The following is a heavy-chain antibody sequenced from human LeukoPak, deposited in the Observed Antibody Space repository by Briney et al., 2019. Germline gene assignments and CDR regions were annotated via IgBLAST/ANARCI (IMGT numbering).Heavy chain of an antibody. V-gene: IGHV3-53*01. CDR2: IYSGGRT. Sequence: PGGSLRLSCAASGFTVSSSYMSWVRQAPGKGLEWVSVIYSGGRTDYTDSVKGRFTISRDKSKNTLYLQMNGLRVEDTAVYYCAREPGTTLDYWGQGTLVAVSS. D-gene: IGHD1-14*01. J-gene: IGHJ4*02. CDR1: GFTVSSSY. CDR3: AREPGTTLDY.